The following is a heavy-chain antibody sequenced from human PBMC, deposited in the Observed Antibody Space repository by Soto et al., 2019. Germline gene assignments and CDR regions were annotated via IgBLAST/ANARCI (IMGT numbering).Heavy chain of an antibody. CDR1: GGSFSGYY. V-gene: IGHV4-34*01. J-gene: IGHJ3*02. CDR2: INHSGST. D-gene: IGHD3-16*02. Sequence: SETLSLTCAVYGGSFSGYYWSWIRQPPGKGLEWIGEINHSGSTNYNPSLKSRVTISVDTSKNQFSLKLSSVTAADTAVYYCARLYGLDAFEIWGQGTMVTVSS. CDR3: ARLYGLDAFEI.